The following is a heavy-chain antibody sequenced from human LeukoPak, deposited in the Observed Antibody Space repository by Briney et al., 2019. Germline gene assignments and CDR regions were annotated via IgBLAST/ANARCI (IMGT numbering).Heavy chain of an antibody. Sequence: SETLSLTCTVSGGSISSYYWSWIRQPPGKGLEWIGYIYYSGSTNYNPSLKSRVTISVDTSKNQFSLKLGSVTAADTAVYYCARAQYRGFDYWGQGTLVTVSS. V-gene: IGHV4-59*12. CDR1: GGSISSYY. J-gene: IGHJ4*02. CDR2: IYYSGST. D-gene: IGHD1-14*01. CDR3: ARAQYRGFDY.